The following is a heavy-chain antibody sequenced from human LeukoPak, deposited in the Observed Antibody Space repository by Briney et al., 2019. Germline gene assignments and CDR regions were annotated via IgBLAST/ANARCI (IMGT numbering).Heavy chain of an antibody. J-gene: IGHJ6*03. D-gene: IGHD3-9*01. CDR2: INHSGST. CDR1: VGSFSGYY. CDR3: ARVYLTMKYYYYYYMDV. V-gene: IGHV4-34*01. Sequence: SETLSLTCAVYVGSFSGYYWSWIRQPPGKALEWIGEINHSGSTNYNPPLKSRVTISVDTSKNQFSLKLSSVTAADTDVYYCARVYLTMKYYYYYYMDVWGKGTTVSIS.